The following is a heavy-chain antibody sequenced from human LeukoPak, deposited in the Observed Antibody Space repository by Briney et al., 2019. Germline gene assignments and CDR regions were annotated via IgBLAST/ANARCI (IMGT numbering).Heavy chain of an antibody. Sequence: GASVKVSCKASGYALTSYYMHWVRQAPGQGLEWMGIINPSGGSTSYAQKFQGRVTMTRDTSTSTVYMELSSLRSEDTAVYYCARDRRQQPCMDVWGQGTTVTVSS. CDR2: INPSGGST. V-gene: IGHV1-46*01. J-gene: IGHJ6*02. CDR3: ARDRRQQPCMDV. D-gene: IGHD6-13*01. CDR1: GYALTSYY.